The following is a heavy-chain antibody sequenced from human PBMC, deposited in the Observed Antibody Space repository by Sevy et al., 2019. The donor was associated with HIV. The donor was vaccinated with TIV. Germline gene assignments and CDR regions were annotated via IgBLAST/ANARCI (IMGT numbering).Heavy chain of an antibody. Sequence: ASVKVSCKASGYTFSGYYMHWVRQAPGQGLEWMGWINPNSGGTNYAQKFQGRVTMTRDTSISTVYMELSRLRSDDTAVYYCARRSGYSRNYYYYGMDVWGQGTTVTVSS. CDR1: GYTFSGYY. J-gene: IGHJ6*02. D-gene: IGHD3-3*01. V-gene: IGHV1-2*02. CDR2: INPNSGGT. CDR3: ARRSGYSRNYYYYGMDV.